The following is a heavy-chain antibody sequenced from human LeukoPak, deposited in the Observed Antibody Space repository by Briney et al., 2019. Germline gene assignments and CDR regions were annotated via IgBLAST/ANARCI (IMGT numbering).Heavy chain of an antibody. Sequence: GGSLRLSCAASGFTFSSYWMSWVRQAPGKGLEWVANIKQDGSEKYYVDSVKGRFTISRDNAKNSLYLQMNSLRAEDTAVYYCARVRRRYYDSSGYADYWGQGTLVTVSS. CDR3: ARVRRRYYDSSGYADY. D-gene: IGHD3-22*01. CDR2: IKQDGSEK. CDR1: GFTFSSYW. V-gene: IGHV3-7*04. J-gene: IGHJ4*02.